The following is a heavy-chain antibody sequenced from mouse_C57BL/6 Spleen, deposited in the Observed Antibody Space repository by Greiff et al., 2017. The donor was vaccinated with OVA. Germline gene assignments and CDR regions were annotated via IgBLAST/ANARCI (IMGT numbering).Heavy chain of an antibody. D-gene: IGHD1-1*01. J-gene: IGHJ4*01. Sequence: QVQLQQSGAELVRPGASVTLSCKASGYTFTDYEMHWVKQTPVHGLEWIGAIYPETGGTAYNQKFKGKAILTADKSSSTAYMELRSLTSEDSAVYYCTRDDGSSYAMDYWGQGTSVTVSS. CDR2: IYPETGGT. V-gene: IGHV1-15*01. CDR3: TRDDGSSYAMDY. CDR1: GYTFTDYE.